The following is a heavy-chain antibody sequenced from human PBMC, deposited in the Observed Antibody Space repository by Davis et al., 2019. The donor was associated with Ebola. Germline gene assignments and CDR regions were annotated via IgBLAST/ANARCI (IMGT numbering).Heavy chain of an antibody. CDR3: ARLMYYDILTGYSRVGFDY. D-gene: IGHD3-9*01. J-gene: IGHJ4*02. CDR2: INAGNGNT. Sequence: ASVKVSCKASGYTFTSYAMHWVRQAPGQRLEWMGWINAGNGNTKYSQKFQGRVTITRDTSASTAYMELSSLRSEDTAVYYCARLMYYDILTGYSRVGFDYWGQGTLVTVSS. V-gene: IGHV1-3*01. CDR1: GYTFTSYA.